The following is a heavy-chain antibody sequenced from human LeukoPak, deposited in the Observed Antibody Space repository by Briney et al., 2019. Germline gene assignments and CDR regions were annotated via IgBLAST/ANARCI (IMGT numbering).Heavy chain of an antibody. CDR1: GGSISSYY. CDR3: ARVDVVVVAATNLAYRAFDI. Sequence: SETLSLTCTVSGGSISSYYWSWIRQPAGKGLEWIGRIYTSGSTNYNPSLKSRVTMSEDTSKNQFSLKLSSVTAADTAAYYCARVDVVVVAATNLAYRAFDIWGQGTMVTVSS. CDR2: IYTSGST. V-gene: IGHV4-4*07. J-gene: IGHJ3*02. D-gene: IGHD2-15*01.